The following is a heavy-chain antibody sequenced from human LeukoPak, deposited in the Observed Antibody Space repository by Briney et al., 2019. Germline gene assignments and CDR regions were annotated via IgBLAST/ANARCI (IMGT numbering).Heavy chain of an antibody. D-gene: IGHD2-21*02. Sequence: GESLKISRKGSGYRFTSYWIGWVRPLPGKGLEWMGIIYPGDSDTRYSPSFQGQVTISADKSISTAYLQWSSLKASDTAMYYCARAEYCGGDCYYNWFDPWGQGTLVTVSS. CDR1: GYRFTSYW. CDR3: ARAEYCGGDCYYNWFDP. J-gene: IGHJ5*02. CDR2: IYPGDSDT. V-gene: IGHV5-51*01.